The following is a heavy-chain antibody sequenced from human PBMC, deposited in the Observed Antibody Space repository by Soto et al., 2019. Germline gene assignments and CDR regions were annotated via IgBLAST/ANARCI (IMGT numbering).Heavy chain of an antibody. D-gene: IGHD3-9*01. CDR2: IYYSGST. CDR1: GGSISSSSYY. CDR3: ARLRYFDWLPKIDYYYYYYMDV. V-gene: IGHV4-39*01. Sequence: PSETLSLTCTVSGGSISSSSYYWGWIRQPPGKGLEWIGSIYYSGSTYYNPSLKSRVTISVDTSKNQFSLKLSSVTAADTAVYYCARLRYFDWLPKIDYYYYYYMDVWGKGTTVTVSS. J-gene: IGHJ6*03.